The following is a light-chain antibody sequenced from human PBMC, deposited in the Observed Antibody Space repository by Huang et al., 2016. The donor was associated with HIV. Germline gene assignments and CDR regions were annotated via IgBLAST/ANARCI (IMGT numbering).Light chain of an antibody. J-gene: IGKJ1*01. Sequence: DIVMVQSPASLSVTPGEAASITCRSSQSLLHSNGHNYLDWSWQKPGQSSQLLIYLGSTRASGVPDRFRGSGSGTDFTLRINRVEAGDVGVYYCMQGLQTWTFGQGTKVEI. CDR1: QSLLHSNGHNY. CDR3: MQGLQTWT. V-gene: IGKV2-28*01. CDR2: LGS.